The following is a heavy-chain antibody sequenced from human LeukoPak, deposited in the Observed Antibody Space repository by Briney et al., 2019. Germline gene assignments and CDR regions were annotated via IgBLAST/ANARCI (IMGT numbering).Heavy chain of an antibody. J-gene: IGHJ4*02. Sequence: GGSLRLSRAASGFTFSSYGMSWVRQAPGKGLEWVSAISGSGGSTYYADSVKGRFTISRDNSKNTLYLQMNSLRAEDTAVYYCAKSLVVVTAILPFDYWGQGTLVTVSS. CDR3: AKSLVVVTAILPFDY. CDR2: ISGSGGST. D-gene: IGHD2-21*02. V-gene: IGHV3-23*01. CDR1: GFTFSSYG.